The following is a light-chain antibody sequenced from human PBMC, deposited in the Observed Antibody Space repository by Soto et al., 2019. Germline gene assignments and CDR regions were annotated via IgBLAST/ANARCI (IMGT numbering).Light chain of an antibody. J-gene: IGKJ5*01. Sequence: DIQLTQSPSFLSASVGDRVTITCRASQGISSYLAWYQQKPGKAPKLLIYAASTLQSGVPSRFSGSGSGTEFTRTISSRQPEDFATDHCQQLNSHPPLITFGQGPRLEIK. CDR3: QQLNSHPPLIT. V-gene: IGKV1-9*01. CDR2: AAS. CDR1: QGISSY.